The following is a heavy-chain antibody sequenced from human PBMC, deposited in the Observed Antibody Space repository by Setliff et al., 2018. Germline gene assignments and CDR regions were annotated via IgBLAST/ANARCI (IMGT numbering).Heavy chain of an antibody. CDR1: GFSFSDFY. V-gene: IGHV3-11*04. CDR2: ISSTGDDI. D-gene: IGHD3-3*01. J-gene: IGHJ5*02. CDR3: ARDVYDFRTGQADP. Sequence: PGGSLRLSCAASGFSFSDFYMTWIRQPPGKGLEWVSSISSTGDDIYYADPVKGRFTISRDNAENSLYLQMNSLRTEDTGVYYCARDVYDFRTGQADPWGQGTLVTVSS.